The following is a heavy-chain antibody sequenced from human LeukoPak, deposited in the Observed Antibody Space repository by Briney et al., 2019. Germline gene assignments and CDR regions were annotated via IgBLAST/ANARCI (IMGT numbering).Heavy chain of an antibody. J-gene: IGHJ4*02. CDR2: IWYDGSNK. CDR1: GFTFSSYG. D-gene: IGHD1-26*01. CDR3: AAHHGELGYFDH. Sequence: GRSLRLSCAASGFTFSSYGMHWVRQAPGKGLEWVAVIWYDGSNKYYADSVKGRFTISRDNSKNTLYLQMNSLRAEDTAVYYCAAHHGELGYFDHWGQGTLVTVSS. V-gene: IGHV3-33*01.